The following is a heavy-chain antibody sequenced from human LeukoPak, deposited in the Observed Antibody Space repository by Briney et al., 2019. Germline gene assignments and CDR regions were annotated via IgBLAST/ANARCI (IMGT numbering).Heavy chain of an antibody. V-gene: IGHV1-24*01. CDR1: GYTLTELS. CDR3: ATLIRGSFYYYYGMDV. D-gene: IGHD2-8*01. CDR2: FDPEDGET. J-gene: IGHJ6*02. Sequence: GASVTVSCKVSGYTLTELSMHWVRQAPGNGLEWMGGFDPEDGETIYAQKFQGRVTMTEDTSTDTAYMELSSLRSEDTAVYYCATLIRGSFYYYYGMDVWGQGTTVTVSS.